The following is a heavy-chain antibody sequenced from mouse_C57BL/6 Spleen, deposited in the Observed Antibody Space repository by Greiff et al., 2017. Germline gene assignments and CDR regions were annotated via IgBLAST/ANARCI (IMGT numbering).Heavy chain of an antibody. Sequence: VQLQQSGPELVKPGASVKISCKASGYSFTGYYMNWVKQSPEKSLEWIGEINPSTGGTTYNQKFKAKATLTVDKSSSTAYMQLKSLTSEDSAVYYCVKDRIYDGYHEGFAYWGQGTLVTVSA. V-gene: IGHV1-42*01. CDR2: INPSTGGT. CDR1: GYSFTGYY. CDR3: VKDRIYDGYHEGFAY. D-gene: IGHD2-3*01. J-gene: IGHJ3*01.